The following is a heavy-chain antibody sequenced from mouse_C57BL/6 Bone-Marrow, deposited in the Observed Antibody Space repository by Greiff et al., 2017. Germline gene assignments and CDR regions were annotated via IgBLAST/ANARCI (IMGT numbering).Heavy chain of an antibody. CDR1: GYTFTSYW. Sequence: EVQVVESGTVLARPGASVKMSCKTSGYTFTSYWMHWVKQRPGQGLEWIGAIYPGNSDTSYNQKFKGKAKLTAVTSASTAYMELSSLTNEDSAVYYCTRSRSGSNYYGSSYVKDYFDYWGQGTTLTVSS. CDR2: IYPGNSDT. D-gene: IGHD1-1*01. V-gene: IGHV1-5*01. CDR3: TRSRSGSNYYGSSYVKDYFDY. J-gene: IGHJ2*01.